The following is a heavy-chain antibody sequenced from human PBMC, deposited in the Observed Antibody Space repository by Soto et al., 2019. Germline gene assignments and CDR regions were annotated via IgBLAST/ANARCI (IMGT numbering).Heavy chain of an antibody. CDR3: TTDLSNWNYVKVGDYYYGMDV. D-gene: IGHD1-7*01. CDR2: IKSKTDGGTT. J-gene: IGHJ6*02. Sequence: PGGSLRLSCAASGFTFSNAWMSWVRQAPGKGLEWVGRIKSKTDGGTTDYAAPVKGRFTISRDDSKNTLYLQMNSLKTEDTAVYYCTTDLSNWNYVKVGDYYYGMDVWGQGTTVTVSS. CDR1: GFTFSNAW. V-gene: IGHV3-15*01.